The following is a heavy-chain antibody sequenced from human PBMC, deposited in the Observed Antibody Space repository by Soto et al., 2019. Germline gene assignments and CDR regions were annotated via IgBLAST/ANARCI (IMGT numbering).Heavy chain of an antibody. Sequence: GGSLRLSCAASGFTFISYAMSWVRQAPGKGLEWVSAISGSGGSTYYADSVKGRFTISRDNSKNTLYLQMNSLRAEDTAVYYCAKGGYYDILTGLDYWGQGTLVTVSS. J-gene: IGHJ4*02. CDR2: ISGSGGST. V-gene: IGHV3-23*01. CDR3: AKGGYYDILTGLDY. CDR1: GFTFISYA. D-gene: IGHD3-9*01.